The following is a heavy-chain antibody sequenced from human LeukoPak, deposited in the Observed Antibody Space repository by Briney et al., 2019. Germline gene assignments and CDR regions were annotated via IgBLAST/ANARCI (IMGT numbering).Heavy chain of an antibody. V-gene: IGHV1-3*01. CDR1: GYNFASHT. CDR2: INAGNGNT. CDR3: ARDRRYYVSGGKDGFDI. J-gene: IGHJ3*02. Sequence: ASVKVSCKASGYNFASHTIHCVRQAPGQSLEWMGWINAGNGNTKYSQKFQGRVTTSRDTSASTAYMELSSLRSEDTAVFYCARDRRYYVSGGKDGFDIWGQGTMVTVSS. D-gene: IGHD3-10*01.